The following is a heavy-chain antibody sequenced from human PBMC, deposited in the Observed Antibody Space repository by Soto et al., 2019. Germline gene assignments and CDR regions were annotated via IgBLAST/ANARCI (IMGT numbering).Heavy chain of an antibody. CDR3: ARVGFWYNWNVTPLRWLDP. D-gene: IGHD1-1*01. J-gene: IGHJ5*02. Sequence: GASVKVSCKASGYTFTSYGISWVRQAPGQGLEWMGWISAYNGNTNYAQKLQGRVTMTTDTSTSTAYMELRSLRSDDTAVYYCARVGFWYNWNVTPLRWLDPWGQGTLVTVSS. CDR1: GYTFTSYG. V-gene: IGHV1-18*01. CDR2: ISAYNGNT.